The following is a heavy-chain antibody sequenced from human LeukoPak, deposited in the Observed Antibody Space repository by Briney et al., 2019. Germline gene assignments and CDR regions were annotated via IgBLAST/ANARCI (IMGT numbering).Heavy chain of an antibody. Sequence: ASVKVSCKASGYTFTSYYMHWVRQAPGQGLEWMGIINPSGGSTSYAQKFQGRVTMTRDTSTSTVYMELSSLRSEDTAVYYCARDPGPGSYGDSFDYWGQGTLVTVSS. V-gene: IGHV1-46*01. CDR3: ARDPGPGSYGDSFDY. CDR2: INPSGGST. J-gene: IGHJ4*02. D-gene: IGHD3-10*01. CDR1: GYTFTSYY.